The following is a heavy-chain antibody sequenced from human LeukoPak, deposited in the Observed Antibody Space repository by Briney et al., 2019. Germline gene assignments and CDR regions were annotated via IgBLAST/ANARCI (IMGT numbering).Heavy chain of an antibody. CDR2: ISAYNGNT. CDR1: GYTFTSYG. J-gene: IGHJ4*02. D-gene: IGHD5-18*01. Sequence: GASVKVSCTASGYTFTSYGISWVRQAPGQGLEWMGWISAYNGNTNYVQKLQGRVTMTTDTSTSTAYMELRSLRSDDTAVYYCARTRGYSYGRYFDYWGQGTLVTVSS. CDR3: ARTRGYSYGRYFDY. V-gene: IGHV1-18*01.